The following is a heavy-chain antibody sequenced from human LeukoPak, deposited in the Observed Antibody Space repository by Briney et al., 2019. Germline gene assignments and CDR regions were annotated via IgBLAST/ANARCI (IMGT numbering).Heavy chain of an antibody. CDR3: ARQGTSPPILTGYYPDISFDY. V-gene: IGHV5-51*01. CDR1: GYSFTSYW. J-gene: IGHJ4*02. D-gene: IGHD3-9*01. Sequence: GESLKISCKGSGYSFTSYWIGCVRQMPGKGLEWMWIIYPGDSDTRYSASFQGQVTISADKSISTAYLQWRSLKASDTAMYYCARQGTSPPILTGYYPDISFDYWGQGTLVTVSS. CDR2: IYPGDSDT.